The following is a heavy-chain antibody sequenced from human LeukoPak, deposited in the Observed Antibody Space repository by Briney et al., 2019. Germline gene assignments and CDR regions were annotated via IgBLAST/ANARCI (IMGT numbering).Heavy chain of an antibody. Sequence: GASVKVSCKASGYTFASYGISWVRQAPGQGLEWMGWISAYNGNTNYAHKLQGRVTMTTDTSTSTAYMELRSLRSDDTAVYYCARDEQWLVPISRPFYGMDVWGQGTTVTVSS. CDR1: GYTFASYG. D-gene: IGHD6-19*01. V-gene: IGHV1-18*01. CDR2: ISAYNGNT. J-gene: IGHJ6*02. CDR3: ARDEQWLVPISRPFYGMDV.